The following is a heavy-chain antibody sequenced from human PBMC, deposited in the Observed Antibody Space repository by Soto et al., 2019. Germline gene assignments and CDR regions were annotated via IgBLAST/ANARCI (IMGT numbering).Heavy chain of an antibody. V-gene: IGHV1-2*04. CDR3: AGGSRLWPRGADACYI. D-gene: IGHD5-18*01. CDR1: GYTFTCYH. CDR2: INPNSGGT. Sequence: ASVKVSCRASGYTFTCYHMHWVRPAPGQGLEWMGWINPNSGGTNYAQKFQGWVTMPRDTSSSTAYRELSRLRSDDTAVYYCAGGSRLWPRGADACYIQGQGTMGTVPS. J-gene: IGHJ3*02.